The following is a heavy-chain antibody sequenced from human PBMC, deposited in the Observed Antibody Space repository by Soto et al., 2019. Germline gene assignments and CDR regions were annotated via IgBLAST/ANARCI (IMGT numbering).Heavy chain of an antibody. J-gene: IGHJ5*02. CDR3: AHMVTIFGVVIKNWFDP. CDR1: GFSLSTSGVG. CDR2: IYWDDDK. Sequence: QITLKESGPTLVKPTQTLTLTCTFSGFSLSTSGVGVGWIRQPPGKALEWFALIYWDDDKLYSPSLKSRLTITKDTSKNQVVLTLTNMDPVDTATYYCAHMVTIFGVVIKNWFDPWGQGTLVTVSS. D-gene: IGHD3-3*01. V-gene: IGHV2-5*02.